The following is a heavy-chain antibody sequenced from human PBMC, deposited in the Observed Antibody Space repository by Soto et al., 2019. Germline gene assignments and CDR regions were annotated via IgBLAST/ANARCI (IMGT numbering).Heavy chain of an antibody. Sequence: GGSLRLSCAASGFTLRSYWMHWVRQAPGGGLVWVSRIDGSGSNTFYADSVKGRFTISRDNAKNTLYLQMNSLRAEDTAVYYCAKLIDSSRYHGMDVWGQGTTVTVSS. CDR2: IDGSGSNT. CDR3: AKLIDSSRYHGMDV. CDR1: GFTLRSYW. J-gene: IGHJ6*02. V-gene: IGHV3-74*01. D-gene: IGHD6-13*01.